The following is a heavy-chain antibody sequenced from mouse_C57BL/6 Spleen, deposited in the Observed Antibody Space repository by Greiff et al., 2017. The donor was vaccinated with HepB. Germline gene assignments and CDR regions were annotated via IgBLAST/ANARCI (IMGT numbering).Heavy chain of an antibody. V-gene: IGHV1-82*01. D-gene: IGHD2-2*01. CDR1: GYAFSSSW. Sequence: VQLQQSGPELVKPGASVKISCKASGYAFSSSWMNWVKQRPGKGLEWIGRIYPGDGDTNYNGKFKGKATLTADKSSSTAYMQLSSLTSEDSAVYFCARSPWLHDAMDYWGQGTSVTVSS. CDR3: ARSPWLHDAMDY. J-gene: IGHJ4*01. CDR2: IYPGDGDT.